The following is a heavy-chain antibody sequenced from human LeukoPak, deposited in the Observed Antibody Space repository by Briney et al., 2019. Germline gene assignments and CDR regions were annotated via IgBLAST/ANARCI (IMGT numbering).Heavy chain of an antibody. CDR2: ISGSGGST. Sequence: GGSLRLSCAASGFTFSSYAMRWIRQAPGKGLEWVSAISGSGGSTYYADSVKGRFTISRDNSKNTLYLQMNSLRAEDTAVYYCAKDEQQLGRPFDPWGQGTLVTVSS. CDR1: GFTFSSYA. V-gene: IGHV3-23*01. CDR3: AKDEQQLGRPFDP. D-gene: IGHD6-13*01. J-gene: IGHJ5*02.